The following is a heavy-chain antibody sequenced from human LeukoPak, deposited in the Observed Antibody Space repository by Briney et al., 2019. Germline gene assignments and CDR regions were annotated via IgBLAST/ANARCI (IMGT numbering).Heavy chain of an antibody. CDR2: INGRGDNT. J-gene: IGHJ5*02. Sequence: GGSLRLSCAASGVIISSYAMSWVRQAPGKGLEWVSAINGRGDNTYYADFVKGRLTISRDNSKSTVYLQMNSLRTEDTAVYYCAKDRVSPGFNWFVPWGQGTLVTVSS. V-gene: IGHV3-23*01. CDR3: AKDRVSPGFNWFVP. CDR1: GVIISSYA. D-gene: IGHD2/OR15-2a*01.